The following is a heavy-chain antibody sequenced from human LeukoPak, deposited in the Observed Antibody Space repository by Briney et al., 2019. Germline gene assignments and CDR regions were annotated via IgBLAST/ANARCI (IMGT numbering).Heavy chain of an antibody. D-gene: IGHD3-10*01. CDR3: AKDSYVSGRPLHTFDV. J-gene: IGHJ3*01. CDR1: GFTFAIHA. Sequence: GWSLRLSRAASGFTFAIHAMTWVRQAPGKGLKWVSGISGDGASTHYAESVKGQFTISRDNSQNTLFLQMNSLRVEDTAIYYCAKDSYVSGRPLHTFDVWGQGTMVTVSS. V-gene: IGHV3-23*01. CDR2: ISGDGAST.